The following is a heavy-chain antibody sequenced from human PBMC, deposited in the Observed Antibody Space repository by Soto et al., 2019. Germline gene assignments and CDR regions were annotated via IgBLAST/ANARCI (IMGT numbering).Heavy chain of an antibody. J-gene: IGHJ6*02. CDR1: GFTFSSYG. Sequence: PGGSLRLSCAASGFTFSSYGMHWVRQAPGKGLEWVAVIWYDGSNKYYADSVKGRFTISRDNSKNTLYLQMNSLRAEDTAVYYCARERLVPAAMSVVWDYYGMDVWGQGTTVTVSS. CDR2: IWYDGSNK. V-gene: IGHV3-33*01. CDR3: ARERLVPAAMSVVWDYYGMDV. D-gene: IGHD2-2*01.